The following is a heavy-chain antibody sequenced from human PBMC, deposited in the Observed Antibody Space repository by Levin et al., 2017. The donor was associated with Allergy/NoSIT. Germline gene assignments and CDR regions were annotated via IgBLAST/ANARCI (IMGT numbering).Heavy chain of an antibody. CDR3: ARDGAVGATIIY. D-gene: IGHD5-12*01. J-gene: IGHJ4*02. CDR2: ISSSSSYI. V-gene: IGHV3-21*01. Sequence: AGGSLRLSCAASGFTFSSYSMNWVRQAPGKGLEWVSSISSSSSYIYYADSVKGRFTISRDNAKNSLYLQMNSLRAEDTAVYYCARDGAVGATIIYWGQGTLVTVSS. CDR1: GFTFSSYS.